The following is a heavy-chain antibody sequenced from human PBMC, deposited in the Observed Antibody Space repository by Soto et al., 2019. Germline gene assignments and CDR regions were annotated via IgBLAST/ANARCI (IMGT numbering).Heavy chain of an antibody. V-gene: IGHV1-69*08. CDR2: IITVLGTT. J-gene: IGHJ6*02. D-gene: IGHD2-21*01. CDR3: ARRRYCGYDCYHKHYYGMDV. Sequence: QVQLVQSGAELKKTGSSVTVSCRASGDTFSSYAVNWVRQAPGRGLEWMGRIITVLGTTDYAQNFKGRVTITAEKSTKTVYMELSSLRSDDTAVYYCARRRYCGYDCYHKHYYGMDVWGQGTTVTDAS. CDR1: GDTFSSYA.